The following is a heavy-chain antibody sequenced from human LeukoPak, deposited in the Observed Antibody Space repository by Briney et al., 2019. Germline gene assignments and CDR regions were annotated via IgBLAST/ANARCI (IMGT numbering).Heavy chain of an antibody. CDR3: ARSLVGATNWFDP. CDR1: GYTFTGYY. J-gene: IGHJ5*02. CDR2: INPNSGGT. Sequence: ASVKVSCKASGYTFTGYYMHWVRQAPGEGLEWVGWINPNSGGTNYAQKFQGRVTMTRDTSISTAYMELSRLRSDDTAVYYCARSLVGATNWFDPWGQGTLVTVSS. V-gene: IGHV1-2*02. D-gene: IGHD1-26*01.